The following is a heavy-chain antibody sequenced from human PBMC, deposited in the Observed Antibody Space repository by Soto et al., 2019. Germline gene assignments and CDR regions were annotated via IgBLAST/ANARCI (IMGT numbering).Heavy chain of an antibody. Sequence: QVQLQQWGAGLLKASETLSLTCAVVGDSLRGQSWNWIRQSPGKGLEWIGELDQSGGTNYNPSLKSRAIISDDTSKNQFPLTLTSVTAADTAVYYCAREDSYGWSGESLDVWCQGTTVTVSS. J-gene: IGHJ6*02. D-gene: IGHD6-19*01. CDR3: AREDSYGWSGESLDV. CDR1: GDSLRGQS. CDR2: LDQSGGT. V-gene: IGHV4-34*01.